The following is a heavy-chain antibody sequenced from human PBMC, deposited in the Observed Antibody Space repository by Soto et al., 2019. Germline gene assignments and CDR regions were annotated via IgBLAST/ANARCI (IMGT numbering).Heavy chain of an antibody. J-gene: IGHJ5*02. CDR3: ARDLRAYNWNPQPFVRGDANNWFDP. Sequence: EVQLVEAGGGLVQPGGSLRLSCAASGFTFSSYWMSWVRQAPGKGLEWVANIKQDGSEKYYVDSVKGRFTISRDNAYNALYLQMKSLRSEDTAVYYCARDLRAYNWNPQPFVRGDANNWFDPWGQGTLVTVS. V-gene: IGHV3-7*01. CDR2: IKQDGSEK. D-gene: IGHD1-20*01. CDR1: GFTFSSYW.